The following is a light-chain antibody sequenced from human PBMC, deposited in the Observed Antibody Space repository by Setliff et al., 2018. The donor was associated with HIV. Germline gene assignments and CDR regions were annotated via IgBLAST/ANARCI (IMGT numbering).Light chain of an antibody. CDR3: QQFYSAPPT. J-gene: IGKJ1*01. V-gene: IGKV4-1*01. CDR2: WAS. CDR1: QSPFYTSNNRNY. Sequence: DIVLTQSPDSLAVSRGERATINCKSNQSPFYTSNNRNYLAWYQHKSGQPPRLLIYWASTRQPGVPDRFSASGSGADFSLTINSLQTEDAAVYYCQQFYSAPPTFGQGTKV.